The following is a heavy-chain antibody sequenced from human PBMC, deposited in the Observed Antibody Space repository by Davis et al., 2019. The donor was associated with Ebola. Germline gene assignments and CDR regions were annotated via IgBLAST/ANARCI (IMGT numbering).Heavy chain of an antibody. CDR3: ARDLARDNDYGDYRLGLLY. Sequence: PSETLSLTCTVSGGSISSYYWSWIRQPAGKGLEWIGRIYTSGSTNYNPSLKSRVTMSVDTSKNQFSLKLSSVTAADTAVYYCARDLARDNDYGDYRLGLLYWGQGTLVTVSS. CDR1: GGSISSYY. J-gene: IGHJ4*02. V-gene: IGHV4-4*07. D-gene: IGHD4-17*01. CDR2: IYTSGST.